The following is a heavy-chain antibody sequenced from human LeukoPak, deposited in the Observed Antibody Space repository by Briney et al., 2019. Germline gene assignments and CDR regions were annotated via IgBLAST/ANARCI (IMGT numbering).Heavy chain of an antibody. CDR2: INHSGST. CDR3: ASFGSYDVAVDY. CDR1: GGSFSGYY. V-gene: IGHV4-34*01. J-gene: IGHJ4*02. D-gene: IGHD1-26*01. Sequence: PSETLSLTCAVYGGSFSGYYWSWIRQPPGKGLEWIGEINHSGSTNYNPSLKSRVTISVDTSKNQFSLELSSVTAADTAVYYCASFGSYDVAVDYWGQGTLVTVSS.